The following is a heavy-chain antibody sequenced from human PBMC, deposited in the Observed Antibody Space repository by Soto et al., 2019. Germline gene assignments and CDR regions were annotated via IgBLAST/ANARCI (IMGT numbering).Heavy chain of an antibody. CDR1: GGSISSSSYY. CDR3: ARGGLCSGGSCYLDQPYNWFDP. J-gene: IGHJ5*02. CDR2: IYYSGST. Sequence: SETLSLTCTVSGGSISSSSYYWGWVRQPPGKGLEWIGSIYYSGSTYYNPSLKSRVTISVDTSKNQFSLKLSSVTAADTAVYYCARGGLCSGGSCYLDQPYNWFDPWGQGTLVTVSS. D-gene: IGHD2-15*01. V-gene: IGHV4-39*01.